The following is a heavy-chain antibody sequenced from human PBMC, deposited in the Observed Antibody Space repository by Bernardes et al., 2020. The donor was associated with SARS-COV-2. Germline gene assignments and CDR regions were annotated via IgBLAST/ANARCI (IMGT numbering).Heavy chain of an antibody. CDR3: AREPRRYAVTTWWLHFQH. V-gene: IGHV1-18*01. D-gene: IGHD4-17*01. Sequence: ASVKVSCKASGYTFTSYGISWVRQAPGQGLEWMGWISAYNGNTNYAQKLQGRVTMTTDTSTSTAYMELRSLRSDDTAVYYCAREPRRYAVTTWWLHFQHWGQGTLVTVSS. CDR1: GYTFTSYG. J-gene: IGHJ1*01. CDR2: ISAYNGNT.